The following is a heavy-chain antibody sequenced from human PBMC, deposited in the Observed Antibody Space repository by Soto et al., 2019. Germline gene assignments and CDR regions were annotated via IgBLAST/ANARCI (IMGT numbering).Heavy chain of an antibody. CDR3: ARGGSYYDFWSGYYAPYYYDY. D-gene: IGHD3-3*01. Sequence: SETLALTCTVSGGAIISSSYYWGWIRQPPGKGLEWIGSIYYSGSTYYNASLKSRVTLSVDTSKNQFSLKLSSVTAADTAVYYCARGGSYYDFWSGYYAPYYYDYWGQGTLVTVSS. CDR2: IYYSGST. CDR1: GGAIISSSYY. J-gene: IGHJ4*02. V-gene: IGHV4-39*07.